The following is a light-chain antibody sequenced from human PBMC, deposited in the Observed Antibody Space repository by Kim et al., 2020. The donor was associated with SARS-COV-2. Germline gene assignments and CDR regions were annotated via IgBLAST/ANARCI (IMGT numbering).Light chain of an antibody. J-gene: IGKJ1*01. Sequence: ETVLTQSPGTLSLPPGERATLSCRASQSVISNYLAWYQQKPGQAPRLLMYHTSTRATGIPDRFSGSGSGTDFTLTISSLEPEDFAVYCCQQYGNSPPTFGQGTKVDIK. CDR1: QSVISNY. V-gene: IGKV3-20*01. CDR2: HTS. CDR3: QQYGNSPPT.